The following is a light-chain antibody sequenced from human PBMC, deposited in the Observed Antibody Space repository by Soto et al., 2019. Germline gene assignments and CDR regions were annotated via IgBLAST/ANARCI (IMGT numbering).Light chain of an antibody. V-gene: IGLV2-11*01. CDR2: DVS. CDR3: CSFEGTYTGV. J-gene: IGLJ3*02. Sequence: QSALTQPRSVSGSPGQSVAISCTGTSSDVGGYNYVSWYQQYPGKAPKLIIYDVSKRPSGIPDRFSGSKSGNTASLTISGLQADDEGDYYCCSFEGTYTGVFGGGTQLTVL. CDR1: SSDVGGYNY.